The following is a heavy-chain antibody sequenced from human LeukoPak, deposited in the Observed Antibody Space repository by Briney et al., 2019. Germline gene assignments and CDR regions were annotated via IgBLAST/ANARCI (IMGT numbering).Heavy chain of an antibody. CDR2: SGSGGST. CDR1: GFTFSSYA. CDR3: AKDFWSGYYPNC. D-gene: IGHD3-3*01. V-gene: IGHV3-23*01. Sequence: PGGSLRLSCAASGFTFSSYAMSWVRQAPGKGLEWVSGSGSGGSTYYADSVKGRFTISRDNSKNTLYLQMNSLRAEDTAVYYCAKDFWSGYYPNCWGQGILVTVAS. J-gene: IGHJ4*02.